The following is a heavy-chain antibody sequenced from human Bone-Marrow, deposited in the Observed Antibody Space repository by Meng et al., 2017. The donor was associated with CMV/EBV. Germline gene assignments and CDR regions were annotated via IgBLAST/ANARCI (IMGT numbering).Heavy chain of an antibody. V-gene: IGHV3-48*04. Sequence: GGSLRLSCAASGFTFSSYSMNWVRQAPGKGLEWVSYISSSSSTIYYADSVKGRFTISRDNAKNSLYLQMNSLRAEDTAVYYCARGLTVVTRYYYYGLDVWGQGTTVTVSS. CDR1: GFTFSSYS. D-gene: IGHD4-23*01. CDR2: ISSSSSTI. J-gene: IGHJ6*02. CDR3: ARGLTVVTRYYYYGLDV.